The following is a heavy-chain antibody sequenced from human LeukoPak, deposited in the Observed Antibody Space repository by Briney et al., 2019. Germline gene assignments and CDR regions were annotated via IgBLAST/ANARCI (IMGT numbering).Heavy chain of an antibody. J-gene: IGHJ5*02. V-gene: IGHV3-23*01. D-gene: IGHD2-2*01. CDR1: GFTFNNYA. Sequence: GGSLRLSCAASGFTFNNYAMSWVRQAPGTGLEWVSVISGSGGSTYYADSVKGRFTISRDNSKNTLYLQMDSLRAEETAVYYCAKDRGVIVPAGMATWGQGTLVTVSS. CDR3: AKDRGVIVPAGMAT. CDR2: ISGSGGST.